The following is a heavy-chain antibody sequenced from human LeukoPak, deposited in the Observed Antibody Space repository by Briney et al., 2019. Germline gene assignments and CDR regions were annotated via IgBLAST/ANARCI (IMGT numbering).Heavy chain of an antibody. D-gene: IGHD3-16*01. J-gene: IGHJ6*02. CDR2: ISSSSSYI. CDR3: ARGVVSPRGGYYGMDV. V-gene: IGHV3-21*01. Sequence: GGPLRLSCAASGFTFSSYSMNWVRQAPGKGLEWVSSISSSSSYIYYADSVKGRFTISRDNAKNSLYLQMNSLRAEDTAVYYCARGVVSPRGGYYGMDVWGQGTTVTVSS. CDR1: GFTFSSYS.